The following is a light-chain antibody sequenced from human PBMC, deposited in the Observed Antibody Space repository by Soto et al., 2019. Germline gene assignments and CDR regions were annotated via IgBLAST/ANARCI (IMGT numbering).Light chain of an antibody. CDR1: QSVGRF. CDR3: QQAYSFPIT. Sequence: QMTPSPSSLSSAVGDRVTITSLASQSVGRFLNWYQQRPGKAPTLLVCDASRLQSGVPARFSGSGSGTDFTLSINSLQPEDFATYYCQQAYSFPITFGQGTRLEIK. V-gene: IGKV1-39*01. CDR2: DAS. J-gene: IGKJ5*01.